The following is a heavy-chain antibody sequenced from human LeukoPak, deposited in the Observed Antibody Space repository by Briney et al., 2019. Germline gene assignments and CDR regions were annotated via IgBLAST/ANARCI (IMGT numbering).Heavy chain of an antibody. CDR1: GFTFSSYW. CDR3: ARDRSRVAMYYYDSSGYPDAFDI. Sequence: GGSLRLSCAASGFTFSSYWMSWVRQAPGKGPEGVANIKQDGSEKYYVDSVKGRFTISRDNAKNSLYLQMNSLRAEDTAVYYCARDRSRVAMYYYDSSGYPDAFDIWGQGTMVTVSS. V-gene: IGHV3-7*01. D-gene: IGHD3-22*01. CDR2: IKQDGSEK. J-gene: IGHJ3*02.